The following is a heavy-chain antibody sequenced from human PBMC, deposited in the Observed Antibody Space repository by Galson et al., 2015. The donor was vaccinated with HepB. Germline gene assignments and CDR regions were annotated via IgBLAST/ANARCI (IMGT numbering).Heavy chain of an antibody. CDR1: GFTFSSYG. Sequence: SLRLSCAASGFTFSSYGMHWVRQAPGKGLEWVAFIRYDGSNKYYADSVKGRFTISRDNSKNTLYLQMNSLRAEDTAVYYCAKDSHSSSWNPPNGMDVWGQGTTVTVSS. D-gene: IGHD6-13*01. J-gene: IGHJ6*02. CDR2: IRYDGSNK. CDR3: AKDSHSSSWNPPNGMDV. V-gene: IGHV3-30*02.